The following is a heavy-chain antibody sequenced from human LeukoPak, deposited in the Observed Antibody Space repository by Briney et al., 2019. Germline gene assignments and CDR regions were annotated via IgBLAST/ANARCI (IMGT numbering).Heavy chain of an antibody. CDR3: ASVPVRGVRGDY. V-gene: IGHV4-39*07. D-gene: IGHD3-10*01. Sequence: NPSETLSLTCTVSGGSISSSSYFWGWIRQPPGKGLEWIGSIYYSGSTYYNPSLKSRVTISVDTSKNQFSLKLSSVTAADTAVYYCASVPVRGVRGDYWGQGTLVTVSS. J-gene: IGHJ4*02. CDR1: GGSISSSSYF. CDR2: IYYSGST.